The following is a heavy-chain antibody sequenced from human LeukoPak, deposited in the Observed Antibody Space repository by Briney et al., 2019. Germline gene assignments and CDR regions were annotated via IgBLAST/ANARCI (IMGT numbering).Heavy chain of an antibody. V-gene: IGHV5-51*01. CDR3: ARQYCSSTSCYNSPYYYYGMDV. CDR2: IYPGDSDT. Sequence: GESLKISCKGSGYSFTSYWIGWVRQMPGKGLEWMGIIYPGDSDTRYSPSFQGQVTISADKSISTAYLQWSSLKASDTAMYYCARQYCSSTSCYNSPYYYYGMDVWGQGTTVTVSS. CDR1: GYSFTSYW. D-gene: IGHD2-2*02. J-gene: IGHJ6*02.